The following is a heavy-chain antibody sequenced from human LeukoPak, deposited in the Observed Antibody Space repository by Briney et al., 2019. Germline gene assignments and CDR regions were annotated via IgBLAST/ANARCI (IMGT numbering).Heavy chain of an antibody. V-gene: IGHV3-9*01. CDR2: ISWTGGSI. CDR1: GFTFDDYA. J-gene: IGHJ6*02. CDR3: AKGVAPPHEVYYGGGMAV. D-gene: IGHD3-10*01. Sequence: GGSLRLSCAASGFTFDDYAMHWVRQAPGKGLEWVSGISWTGGSIGYADSVKGRFTISRDNAKNSLYLQMNSLRAEDTALYYCAKGVAPPHEVYYGGGMAVWGQGTTVTVSS.